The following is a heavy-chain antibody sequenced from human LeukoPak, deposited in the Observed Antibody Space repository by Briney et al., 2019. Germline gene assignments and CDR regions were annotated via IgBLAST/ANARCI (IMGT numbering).Heavy chain of an antibody. Sequence: GGSLRLSCAASGFTFSSYWMSWVRQAPGKGLEWLANIKQDGSDKYYMDSVKGRFTISRDNAKNSLYLQMNSLRAEDTAVYYCAKDSGWFRFDYWGQGTLATVSS. D-gene: IGHD6-13*01. CDR1: GFTFSSYW. CDR2: IKQDGSDK. V-gene: IGHV3-7*03. J-gene: IGHJ4*02. CDR3: AKDSGWFRFDY.